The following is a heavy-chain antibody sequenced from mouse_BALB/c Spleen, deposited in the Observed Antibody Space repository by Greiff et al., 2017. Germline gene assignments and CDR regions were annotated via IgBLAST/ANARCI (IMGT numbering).Heavy chain of an antibody. CDR2: INPSSGYT. Sequence: VQLQESGAELARPGASVKMSCKASGYTFTSYTMHWVKQRPGQGLEWIGYINPSSGYTNYNQKFKDKATLTADKSSSTAYMQLSSLTSEDSAVYYCARGDYGSSCAYWGQGTLVTVSA. CDR1: GYTFTSYT. J-gene: IGHJ3*01. V-gene: IGHV1-4*01. D-gene: IGHD1-1*01. CDR3: ARGDYGSSCAY.